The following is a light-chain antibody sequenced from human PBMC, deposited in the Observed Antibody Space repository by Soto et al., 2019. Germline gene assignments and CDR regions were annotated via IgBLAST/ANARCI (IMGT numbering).Light chain of an antibody. CDR1: QSISSW. CDR3: QHYHPSST. J-gene: IGKJ1*01. Sequence: IRMTQSPSSLSASTGDRATITCLASQSISSWLAWYQQKPRKAPKLLIYDVSTLASRVPSRFSGSASGTEFTLTISNLESDDFASYYCQHYHPSSTFGQGTKVDIK. CDR2: DVS. V-gene: IGKV1-5*01.